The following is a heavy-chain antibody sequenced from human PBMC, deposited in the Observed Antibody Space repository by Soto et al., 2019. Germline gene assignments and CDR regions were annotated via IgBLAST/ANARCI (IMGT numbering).Heavy chain of an antibody. J-gene: IGHJ4*02. V-gene: IGHV3-48*03. Sequence: EVQLVESGGGLVQPGGSLRLSCTASGFSFSGYEMNWVRQAPGKGLEWVSYISSSGSTIYYADSVEGRFTISRDNAKNSLYLQMNSLRAEDTAVYYCAREGHIVATIYFDYWGQGTLVTVSS. CDR2: ISSSGSTI. D-gene: IGHD5-12*01. CDR1: GFSFSGYE. CDR3: AREGHIVATIYFDY.